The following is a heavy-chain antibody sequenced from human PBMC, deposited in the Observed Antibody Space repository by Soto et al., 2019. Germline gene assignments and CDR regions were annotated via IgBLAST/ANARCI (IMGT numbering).Heavy chain of an antibody. Sequence: QVQLVESGGGLVKPGGSLRLSCAASGFTFSDYYMSWIRQAPGKGLEWVSYISSSSSYTNYADSVKGRFTISRDNAKNSLYLQMNSLRAEDTAVYYCARAGLAAFWSGDHGANWFDPWGQGTLVTVSS. V-gene: IGHV3-11*06. CDR2: ISSSSSYT. CDR1: GFTFSDYY. D-gene: IGHD3-3*01. J-gene: IGHJ5*02. CDR3: ARAGLAAFWSGDHGANWFDP.